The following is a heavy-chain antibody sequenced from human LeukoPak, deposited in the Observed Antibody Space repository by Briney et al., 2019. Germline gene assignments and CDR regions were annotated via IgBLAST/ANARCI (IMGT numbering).Heavy chain of an antibody. CDR2: INPNSGGT. D-gene: IGHD3-22*01. CDR1: GYTFTSYG. CDR3: ARDHPYYYDSSGYYPFDY. J-gene: IGHJ4*02. Sequence: GASVKVSCKASGYTFTSYGISWVRQAPGQGLEWMGWINPNSGGTNYAQKFQGRVTMTRDTSISTAYMELSRLRSDDTAVYYCARDHPYYYDSSGYYPFDYWGQGTLVTVSS. V-gene: IGHV1-2*02.